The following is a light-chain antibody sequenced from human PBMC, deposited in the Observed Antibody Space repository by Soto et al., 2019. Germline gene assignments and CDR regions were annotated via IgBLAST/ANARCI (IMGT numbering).Light chain of an antibody. J-gene: IGKJ1*01. CDR2: DAS. CDR1: QNIGTS. V-gene: IGKV1-5*01. Sequence: DIQMTQSPSTLSASVGDRVTITCRASQNIGTSLAWYQQTPGKAPKLLISDASTLESGVPSRFGGSRSWTEFARSMTCLQPAGFSTDDCQHCFWHMTFGQETKVDVK. CDR3: QHCFWHMT.